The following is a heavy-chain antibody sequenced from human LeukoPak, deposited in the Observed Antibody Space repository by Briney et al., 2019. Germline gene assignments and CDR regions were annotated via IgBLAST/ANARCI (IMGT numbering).Heavy chain of an antibody. CDR1: GGSISSYY. Sequence: SETLSLTCTVSGGSISSYYWSWIRQPPGKGLEWIGYIYYSGSTNYNPSLKSRVTISVDTSKNQFSLKLSSVTAADTAVYYCARGPRNDPWGQGTLVTVSS. D-gene: IGHD1-14*01. CDR3: ARGPRNDP. V-gene: IGHV4-59*08. CDR2: IYYSGST. J-gene: IGHJ5*02.